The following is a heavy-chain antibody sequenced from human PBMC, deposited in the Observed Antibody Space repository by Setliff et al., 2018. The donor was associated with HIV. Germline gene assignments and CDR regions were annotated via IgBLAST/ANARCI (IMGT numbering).Heavy chain of an antibody. Sequence: GASVKVSCKASGYTFTSCYMHWVRQAPGQGLEWMGWISVKNGNTNYAQKFQGRVTITADESTSTVHMELSSLTSEDTAVYYCARAPYYYGSGSYDYYFDYWGQGTLVTVSS. J-gene: IGHJ4*02. V-gene: IGHV1-18*04. D-gene: IGHD3-10*01. CDR3: ARAPYYYGSGSYDYYFDY. CDR2: ISVKNGNT. CDR1: GYTFTSCY.